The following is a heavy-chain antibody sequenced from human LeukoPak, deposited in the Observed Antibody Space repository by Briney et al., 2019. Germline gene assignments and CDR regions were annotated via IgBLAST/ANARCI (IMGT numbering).Heavy chain of an antibody. CDR3: AKDMSGPHSYYYYYYGMDV. Sequence: GGSLRLSCAASGFTFSSYAMSWVRQAPGKGLEWVSAISGSGGSTYYADSVKGRFTISRDNSKNPLYLQMNSLRAEDTAVYYCAKDMSGPHSYYYYYYGMDVWGQGTTVTVSS. V-gene: IGHV3-23*01. CDR1: GFTFSSYA. J-gene: IGHJ6*02. CDR2: ISGSGGST. D-gene: IGHD1-26*01.